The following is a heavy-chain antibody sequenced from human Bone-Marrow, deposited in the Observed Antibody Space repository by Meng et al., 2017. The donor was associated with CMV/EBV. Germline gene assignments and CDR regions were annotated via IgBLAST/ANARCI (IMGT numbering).Heavy chain of an antibody. CDR2: TSGSGGST. CDR3: AKDNADNTIRWGY. CDR1: GFTFSSYA. J-gene: IGHJ4*02. V-gene: IGHV3-23*01. Sequence: GESLKISCAASGFTFSSYAMSWVRQAPGKGLEWVSATSGSGGSTYYADSVKGRFTISRDNSKNTLYLQMNSLRAEDTAVYYCAKDNADNTIRWGYWGQGTLVTVSS. D-gene: IGHD3-10*01.